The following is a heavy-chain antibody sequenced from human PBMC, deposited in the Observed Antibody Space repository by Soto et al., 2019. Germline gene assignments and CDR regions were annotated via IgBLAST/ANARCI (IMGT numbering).Heavy chain of an antibody. V-gene: IGHV3-23*01. CDR2: VSAGGINT. J-gene: IGHJ4*02. D-gene: IGHD6-19*01. CDR1: GFSFSNYA. CDR3: AKSVAGTFRGFDF. Sequence: EVQLLDSGGGLVQPGGSLRLSCAASGFSFSNYAMSWVRQAPGKGLKWVSGVSAGGINTYYADSVKGRFTISRDNSKSTLYLQMSSLGAEDTALYYCAKSVAGTFRGFDFWGQGTLVTVSS.